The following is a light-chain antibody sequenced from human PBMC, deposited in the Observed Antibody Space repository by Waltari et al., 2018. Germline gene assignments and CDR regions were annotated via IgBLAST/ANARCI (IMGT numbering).Light chain of an antibody. Sequence: QTVVTQEPSSSVSPGGTVTLNCGLTSGSVYSSYYPSWYQQTPGQAPRPLIYSTNTRSSGVPDRFSGSILGNKAALTITGAQADDESDYYCVLYMGGGILFGGGTKLTVL. CDR2: STN. CDR1: SGSVYSSYY. CDR3: VLYMGGGIL. V-gene: IGLV8-61*01. J-gene: IGLJ3*02.